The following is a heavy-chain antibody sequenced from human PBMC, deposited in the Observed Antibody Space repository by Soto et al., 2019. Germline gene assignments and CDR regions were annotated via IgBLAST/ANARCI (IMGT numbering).Heavy chain of an antibody. V-gene: IGHV3-23*01. CDR1: GFTFSTYA. Sequence: GGSLRLSCEASGFTFSTYAMTWVRQAPGKGLEWVSAISASGDWTNYGDSVKGRFAISRDNSKSTLYLQMNSLRTEDTALYYCTRVGKYYYDYWGQGTLVTVSS. CDR2: ISASGDWT. J-gene: IGHJ4*02. D-gene: IGHD3-10*01. CDR3: TRVGKYYYDY.